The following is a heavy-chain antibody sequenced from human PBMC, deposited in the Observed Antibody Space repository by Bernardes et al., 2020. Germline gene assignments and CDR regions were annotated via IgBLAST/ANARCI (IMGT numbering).Heavy chain of an antibody. D-gene: IGHD3-22*01. CDR2: IIPIFGTA. CDR3: ARERLDYYDSSGYTALPDY. V-gene: IGHV1-69*13. J-gene: IGHJ4*02. Sequence: SVKVSCKASGGTFSSYAISWVRQAPGQGLEWMGGIIPIFGTANYAQKFQGRVTITADESTSTAYMELSSLRSEDTAVYYCARERLDYYDSSGYTALPDYWGQGTLVTVSS. CDR1: GGTFSSYA.